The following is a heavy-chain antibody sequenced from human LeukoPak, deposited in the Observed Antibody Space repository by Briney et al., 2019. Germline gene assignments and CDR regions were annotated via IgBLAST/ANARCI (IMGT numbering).Heavy chain of an antibody. Sequence: GGSLRLSCAASGFPFSSFAVHWVRQAPGKGLEWVAVISYDGNHIYYADSVKGRFTISRDNSKNTLYLQMNSLRSEDTAVYYCARDHYMGEPHFDYWGQGTLVTVSS. J-gene: IGHJ4*02. V-gene: IGHV3-30-3*01. CDR1: GFPFSSFA. D-gene: IGHD3-16*01. CDR2: ISYDGNHI. CDR3: ARDHYMGEPHFDY.